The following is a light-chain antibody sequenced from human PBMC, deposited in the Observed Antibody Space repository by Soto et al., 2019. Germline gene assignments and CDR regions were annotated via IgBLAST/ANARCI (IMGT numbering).Light chain of an antibody. CDR1: QGISSF. CDR2: GAS. J-gene: IGKJ4*01. Sequence: DIQLTQSPSSLSAAVGDRVTITCRAGQGISSFLAWFQQKPGKAPKLLIYGASALQSGVPSRFSGSGSGTEFTLTISSLQPEDFATYYCQQLKTYPVIFGGGTKVEIK. CDR3: QQLKTYPVI. V-gene: IGKV1-9*01.